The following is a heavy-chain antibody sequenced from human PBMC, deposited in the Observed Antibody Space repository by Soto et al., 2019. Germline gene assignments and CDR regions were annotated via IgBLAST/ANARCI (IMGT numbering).Heavy chain of an antibody. Sequence: ASVKVSCKASGYTFTSYAMHWVRQAPGQRLEWMGWINAGNGNTKYSQKFQGRVTITRDTSASTAYMELSSLRSEDTAVYYCARDLSLSDCSSTSCYNKERFYYYYGMDVWGQGTTVTVSS. D-gene: IGHD2-2*02. CDR2: INAGNGNT. CDR1: GYTFTSYA. CDR3: ARDLSLSDCSSTSCYNKERFYYYYGMDV. J-gene: IGHJ6*02. V-gene: IGHV1-3*01.